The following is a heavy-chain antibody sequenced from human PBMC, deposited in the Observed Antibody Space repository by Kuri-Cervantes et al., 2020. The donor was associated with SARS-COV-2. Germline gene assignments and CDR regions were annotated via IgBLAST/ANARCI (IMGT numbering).Heavy chain of an antibody. CDR2: IYYSGST. Sequence: GSLRLSCTVSGGSISSSSYYWGWIRQPPGKGLEWIGSIYYSGSTYYNPPLKSRVTISVDTSKNQFSLKLSSMTAADTAVYYCATHDFWSGSTFDYWGQGTLVTVSS. CDR3: ATHDFWSGSTFDY. J-gene: IGHJ4*02. V-gene: IGHV4-39*01. CDR1: GGSISSSSYY. D-gene: IGHD3-3*01.